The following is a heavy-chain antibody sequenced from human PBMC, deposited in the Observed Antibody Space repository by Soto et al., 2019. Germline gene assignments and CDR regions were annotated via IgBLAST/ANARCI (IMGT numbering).Heavy chain of an antibody. V-gene: IGHV3-30*18. CDR2: ISYDGSNK. CDR3: AKAAQYYYYGMDV. J-gene: IGHJ6*02. CDR1: GFTFSSYG. D-gene: IGHD2-15*01. Sequence: GGSLRLSCVASGFTFSSYGMHWVRQAPGKGLEWVAVISYDGSNKYYADSVKGRFTISRDNSKNTLYLQMNSLRAEDTAVYYCAKAAQYYYYGMDVWGQGTTVTVSS.